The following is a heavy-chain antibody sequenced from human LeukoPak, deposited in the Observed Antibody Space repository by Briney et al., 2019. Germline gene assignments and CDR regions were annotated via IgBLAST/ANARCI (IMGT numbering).Heavy chain of an antibody. D-gene: IGHD5-12*01. V-gene: IGHV3-21*01. Sequence: GGSLRLSCAASGFTFSSYSMNWVRQAPGKGLEWVSSISSSSSYIYYADSVRGRFTISRDNAKNSLYLQMNSLRAEDTAVYYCAGGSGSGYDYDYWGQGTLVTVSS. CDR1: GFTFSSYS. CDR3: AGGSGSGYDYDY. J-gene: IGHJ4*02. CDR2: ISSSSSYI.